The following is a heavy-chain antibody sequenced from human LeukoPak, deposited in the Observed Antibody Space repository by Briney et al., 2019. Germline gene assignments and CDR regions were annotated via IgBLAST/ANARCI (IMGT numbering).Heavy chain of an antibody. J-gene: IGHJ6*03. D-gene: IGHD2-2*01. CDR3: AKGVGNYQRSHYYYYMDV. V-gene: IGHV3-7*01. CDR2: IKQDGSEK. CDR1: GFTFSSYW. Sequence: GGSLSLSCAVSGFTFSSYWMSWVRQAPGKGLEWVANIKQDGSEKYYVDSVKGRFTVSRDNAKNSLYLQMNSLRAEDTAVYYCAKGVGNYQRSHYYYYMDVWGKGTTVTVSS.